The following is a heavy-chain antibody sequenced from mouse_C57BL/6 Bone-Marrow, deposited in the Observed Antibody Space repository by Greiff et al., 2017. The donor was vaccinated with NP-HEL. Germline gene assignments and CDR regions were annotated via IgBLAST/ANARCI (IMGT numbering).Heavy chain of an antibody. V-gene: IGHV1-49*01. Sequence: LQESGAELVRPGCSVKWWCKEDEGGGRERARKGGKERGGEVGGVIGSFTMYSDATEYSENFKGKATLTANTSSSTAYMELSSLTSEDSAVYYCARGDGYSYAMDYWGQGTSVTVSS. D-gene: IGHD2-3*01. CDR2: FTMYSDAT. CDR1: EGGGRERA. J-gene: IGHJ4*01. CDR3: ARGDGYSYAMDY.